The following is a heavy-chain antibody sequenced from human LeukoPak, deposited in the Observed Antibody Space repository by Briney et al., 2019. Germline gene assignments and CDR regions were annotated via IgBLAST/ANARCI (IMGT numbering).Heavy chain of an antibody. D-gene: IGHD6-19*01. Sequence: ASVKVSCKASGYTFTGYYMHWVRQAPGQGLEWMGRINPNSGGTNYAHKFQGRVTMTRDTSISTAYMELSRLRSDDTVVYYCARERSGYSSGWYGGGLDYWGQGTLVTVSS. V-gene: IGHV1-2*05. J-gene: IGHJ4*02. CDR1: GYTFTGYY. CDR2: INPNSGGT. CDR3: ARERSGYSSGWYGGGLDY.